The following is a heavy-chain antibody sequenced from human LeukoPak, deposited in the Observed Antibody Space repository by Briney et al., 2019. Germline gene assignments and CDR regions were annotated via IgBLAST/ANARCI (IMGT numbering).Heavy chain of an antibody. CDR1: GGSISSYY. CDR2: IYTSGST. J-gene: IGHJ4*02. CDR3: ARVSLYYDILTGYSPYYFDY. Sequence: SETLSLTCTVSGGSISSYYWSWIRQPAGKGLEWIGRIYTSGSTNYNPSLKSRVTMSVDTSKNRFSLKLSSVTAADTAVYYCARVSLYYDILTGYSPYYFDYWGQGTLVTVSS. V-gene: IGHV4-4*07. D-gene: IGHD3-9*01.